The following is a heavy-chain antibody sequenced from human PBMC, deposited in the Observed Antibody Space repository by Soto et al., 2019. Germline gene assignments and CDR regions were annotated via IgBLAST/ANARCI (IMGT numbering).Heavy chain of an antibody. D-gene: IGHD3-10*01. CDR2: IYPGDSDT. CDR1: GYRFSSFW. V-gene: IGHV5-51*01. CDR3: AKQVFNMDRGLPDP. Sequence: GESLKISCKASGYRFSSFWIGWVRQKPGKGLEWMGVIYPGDSDTKYSPAFQGQVTMSVDQSTSTAYLEWRSLKASDSAMYYCAKQVFNMDRGLPDPWGQGTLVPVSS. J-gene: IGHJ5*02.